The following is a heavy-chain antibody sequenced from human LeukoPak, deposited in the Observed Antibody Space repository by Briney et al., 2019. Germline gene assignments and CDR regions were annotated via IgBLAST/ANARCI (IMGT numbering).Heavy chain of an antibody. D-gene: IGHD5-18*01. J-gene: IGHJ3*02. CDR3: ARDGNSYGYRAFDI. V-gene: IGHV4-59*01. CDR1: GGSISSYY. CDR2: IYYSGST. Sequence: PSETLSLTCTVSGGSISSYYWSWIRQPPGRGLEWIGYIYYSGSTNYNPSLKSRVTISVDTSKNQFSLKLSSVTAADTAVYYCARDGNSYGYRAFDIWGQGTMVTVSS.